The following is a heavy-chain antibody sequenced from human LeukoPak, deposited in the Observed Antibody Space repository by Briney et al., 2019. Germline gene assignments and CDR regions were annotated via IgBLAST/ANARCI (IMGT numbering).Heavy chain of an antibody. CDR3: ARDQGLTAPPPYGLDV. Sequence: SVPVSCTTSGGTFSTSAITWVRQAPGQGLEWMGRIIPVLNITTYAQRFQGRVTITADTSTSTDYMELSSLRSEETAVYYCARDQGLTAPPPYGLDVWGQGTTVIVSS. D-gene: IGHD5-18*01. CDR2: IIPVLNIT. J-gene: IGHJ6*02. CDR1: GGTFSTSA. V-gene: IGHV1-69*04.